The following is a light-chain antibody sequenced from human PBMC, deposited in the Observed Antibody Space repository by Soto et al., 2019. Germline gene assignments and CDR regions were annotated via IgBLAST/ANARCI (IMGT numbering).Light chain of an antibody. Sequence: QSVLTQPPSVSGAPGQRVTISCTGRSSNIGAGYDVHWYQQLPGTAPKLLIYGNSNRPSGVPDRFSGSKSGTSAALVITGLQAEDEADYHCSSFTSSITYVFGTGTQLTVL. V-gene: IGLV1-40*01. CDR1: SSNIGAGYD. CDR2: GNS. CDR3: SSFTSSITYV. J-gene: IGLJ1*01.